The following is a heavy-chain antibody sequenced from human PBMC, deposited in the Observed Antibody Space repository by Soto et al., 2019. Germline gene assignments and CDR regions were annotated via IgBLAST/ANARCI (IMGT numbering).Heavy chain of an antibody. Sequence: TSVKVSCKASGGTFSSYAISWVRQAPGQGLEWMGGIIPIFGTANYAQKFQGRVTITADESTSTAYMELSSLRSEDTAVYYCASTQRGYSGYADAFDIWGQGTMVTVSS. D-gene: IGHD5-12*01. CDR1: GGTFSSYA. CDR2: IIPIFGTA. V-gene: IGHV1-69*13. J-gene: IGHJ3*02. CDR3: ASTQRGYSGYADAFDI.